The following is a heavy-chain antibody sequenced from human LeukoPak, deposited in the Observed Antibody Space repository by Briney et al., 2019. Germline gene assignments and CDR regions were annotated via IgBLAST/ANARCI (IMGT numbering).Heavy chain of an antibody. Sequence: TSETLSLTCAVYGGSFSRYSWNWIRQPPGKGLEWIGEINHRGSTNYNPSLKSRVTISVDTSKSQFSLKLTSVTAADTAVYYCARQWFGELRVFDYWGQGTLVTVSS. V-gene: IGHV4-34*01. CDR3: ARQWFGELRVFDY. CDR1: GGSFSRYS. CDR2: INHRGST. J-gene: IGHJ4*02. D-gene: IGHD3-10*01.